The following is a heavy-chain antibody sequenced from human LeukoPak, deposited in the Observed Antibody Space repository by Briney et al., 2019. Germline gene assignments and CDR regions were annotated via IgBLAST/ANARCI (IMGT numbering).Heavy chain of an antibody. Sequence: GGSLRLPCVASGFTFSTYGMHWVRQAPGKGLEWVAFISYDGSKKYYADSVEGRFTISRDNSKNTLHLQMNSLRAEDTAVFYCAKDKDDHGDYYYMDVWGKGTTVTVSS. D-gene: IGHD4-17*01. CDR2: ISYDGSKK. V-gene: IGHV3-30*02. CDR3: AKDKDDHGDYYYMDV. J-gene: IGHJ6*03. CDR1: GFTFSTYG.